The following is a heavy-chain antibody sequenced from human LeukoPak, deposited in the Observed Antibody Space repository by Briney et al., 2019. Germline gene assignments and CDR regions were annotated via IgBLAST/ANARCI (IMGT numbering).Heavy chain of an antibody. CDR1: GFTFSSYG. Sequence: GGSLRLSCAASGFTFSSYGMNWVRQAPGKGLEWVSSISSSSSYIYYADSVKGRFTISRDNAKNSLYLQMNSLRAEDTAVYYCARNDILTGYPGFDYWGQGTLVTVSS. CDR3: ARNDILTGYPGFDY. J-gene: IGHJ4*02. D-gene: IGHD3-9*01. CDR2: ISSSSSYI. V-gene: IGHV3-21*01.